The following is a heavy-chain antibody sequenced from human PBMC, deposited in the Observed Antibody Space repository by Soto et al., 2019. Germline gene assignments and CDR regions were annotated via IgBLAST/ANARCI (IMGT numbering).Heavy chain of an antibody. D-gene: IGHD5-12*01. J-gene: IGHJ3*02. CDR2: IIPNLGIA. CDR3: AGGRGYDRHVALDI. Sequence: QVQLVQSGAEVKKPGSSVKVSCKASGGTFSSYPISWVRQAPGQGREWMGRIIPNLGIANYAQKFQGRVKITADKSTSTAYMELSSLRSEDTAVNYCAGGRGYDRHVALDIWGEGTIVAVS. CDR1: GGTFSSYP. V-gene: IGHV1-69*02.